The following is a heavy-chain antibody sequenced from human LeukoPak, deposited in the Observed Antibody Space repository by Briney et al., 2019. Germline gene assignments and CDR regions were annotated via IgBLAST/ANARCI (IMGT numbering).Heavy chain of an antibody. V-gene: IGHV3-23*01. CDR1: GFTFSSYA. D-gene: IGHD1-26*01. J-gene: IGHJ4*02. Sequence: GGSERLSCAASGFTFSSYAMSWVRQAPGKGLEWVSAISGSDYSTYYADSVKGRFTISRDNSKDTLYLQMNSLRAEDTAVYYCAKDWDRAPGYWGQGTVLSVS. CDR3: AKDWDRAPGY. CDR2: ISGSDYST.